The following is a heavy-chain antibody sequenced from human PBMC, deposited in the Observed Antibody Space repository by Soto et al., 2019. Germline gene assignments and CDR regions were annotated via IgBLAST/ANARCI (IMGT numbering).Heavy chain of an antibody. CDR3: ARDRRIAAAGTMWFDP. J-gene: IGHJ5*02. D-gene: IGHD6-13*01. V-gene: IGHV1-69*13. CDR2: IIPIFGTA. Sequence: AEASVKVSCKASGGTFSSYAISWVRQAPGQGLEWMGGIIPIFGTANYAQKFQGRVTITADESTSTAYMELSSLRSEDTAVYYCARDRRIAAAGTMWFDPWGQGTLVTVS. CDR1: GGTFSSYA.